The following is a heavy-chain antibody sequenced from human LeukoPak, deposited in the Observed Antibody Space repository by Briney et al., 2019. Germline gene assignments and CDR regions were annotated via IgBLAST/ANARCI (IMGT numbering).Heavy chain of an antibody. CDR3: ARRGLKTASYYDFWSGYFVAYYFDY. CDR1: GYTFTSYD. CDR2: MNPNSGNT. V-gene: IGHV1-8*01. J-gene: IGHJ4*02. Sequence: ASVKVSCKASGYTFTSYDINWVRQATGQGLEWMGWMNPNSGNTGYAQKFQGRVTITRNTSISTAYMELSSLRSEDTAVYYCARRGLKTASYYDFWSGYFVAYYFDYWGQGTLVTVSS. D-gene: IGHD3-3*01.